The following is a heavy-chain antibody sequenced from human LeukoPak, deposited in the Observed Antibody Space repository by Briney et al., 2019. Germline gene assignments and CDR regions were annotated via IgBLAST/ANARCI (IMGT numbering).Heavy chain of an antibody. V-gene: IGHV1-69*04. J-gene: IGHJ4*02. CDR2: IIPILGIA. CDR1: GGTFSSYA. CDR3: AGPRGDSSGYYPN. D-gene: IGHD3-22*01. Sequence: GASVKVSCKASGGTFSSYAISWVRQAPGQGLEWMGRIIPILGIANYAQKFQGRVTITADKSTSTAYMELSSLRSEDTAVYYCAGPRGDSSGYYPNWGQGTLVTVSS.